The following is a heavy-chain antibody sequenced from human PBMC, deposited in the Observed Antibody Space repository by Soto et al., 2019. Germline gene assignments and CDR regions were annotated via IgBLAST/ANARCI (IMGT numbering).Heavy chain of an antibody. CDR2: ISGSSTI. D-gene: IGHD2-15*01. J-gene: IGHJ5*02. CDR1: GFTFSSYS. V-gene: IGHV3-48*01. CDR3: ARRGYCSGGSCYIGDAGWFDP. Sequence: VQLVQSGGGLVQPGGSLRLSCAASGFTFSSYSMNWVRQAPGRGLEWVSYISGSSTIYYADSVKGRFTVSRDNANNSLYMQMKSLRAEDTAVYYCARRGYCSGGSCYIGDAGWFDPWGQGTLVTVSS.